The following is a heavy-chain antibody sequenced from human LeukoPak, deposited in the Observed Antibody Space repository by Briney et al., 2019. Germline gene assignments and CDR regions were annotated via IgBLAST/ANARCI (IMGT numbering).Heavy chain of an antibody. CDR2: INPNSGGT. CDR1: GYTFTGYY. V-gene: IGHV1-2*02. J-gene: IGHJ4*02. CDR3: ARGVRVVVPAAMLDFDY. Sequence: ASVKVSCKASGYTFTGYYMHWVRQAPGQGLEWMGWINPNSGGTNYAQKFQGRVTMTRDTSISTAYMELSRLRSDDTAVYYCARGVRVVVPAAMLDFDYWGQGTLVTVSS. D-gene: IGHD2-2*01.